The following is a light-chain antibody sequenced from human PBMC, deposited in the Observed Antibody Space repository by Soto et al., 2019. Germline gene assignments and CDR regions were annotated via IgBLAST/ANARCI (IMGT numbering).Light chain of an antibody. J-gene: IGLJ2*01. Sequence: QSVLTQPASVSGSPGQSITISCTGTSSDVGGYDYVSWYQQHPAKAPKLIIYDVSTRPSGVSHRFSGSKSGNSASLTISGLQAEDEADYYCSSYTSSSPVIFGGGTKLTVL. CDR2: DVS. CDR3: SSYTSSSPVI. V-gene: IGLV2-14*01. CDR1: SSDVGGYDY.